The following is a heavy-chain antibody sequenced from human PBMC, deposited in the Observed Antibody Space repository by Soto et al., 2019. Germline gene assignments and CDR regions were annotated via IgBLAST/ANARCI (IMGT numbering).Heavy chain of an antibody. CDR3: VRIRRAGYSGYFFDF. CDR2: MNPNSGNT. CDR1: GYTFTSYD. D-gene: IGHD5-12*01. V-gene: IGHV1-8*01. J-gene: IGHJ4*02. Sequence: ASVKVSCKASGYTFTSYDINWVRQATGQGLDWMGWMNPNSGNTGYAQKFQGRVTMTRNTSLSTAYMELSSLRSEDTAVYYCVRIRRAGYSGYFFDFWGQGALVTVSS.